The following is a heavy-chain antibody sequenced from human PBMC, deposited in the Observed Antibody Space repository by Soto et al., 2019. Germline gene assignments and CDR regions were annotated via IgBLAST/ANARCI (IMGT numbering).Heavy chain of an antibody. Sequence: GGSLRLSCAASGFTFDDYAMHWVRQAPGKGLEWVSGISWNSGSIGYADSVKGRFTISRDNAKNSLYLQMNSLRAEDTALYYCAELEVDTAMVDAFDIWGQGTMVTVSS. CDR1: GFTFDDYA. CDR2: ISWNSGSI. D-gene: IGHD5-18*01. J-gene: IGHJ3*02. CDR3: AELEVDTAMVDAFDI. V-gene: IGHV3-9*01.